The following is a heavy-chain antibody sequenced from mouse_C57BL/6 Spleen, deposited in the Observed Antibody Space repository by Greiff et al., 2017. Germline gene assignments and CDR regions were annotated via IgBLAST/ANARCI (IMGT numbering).Heavy chain of an antibody. CDR1: GYTFTDYY. CDR2: INPNNGGT. CDR3: ARGGNYLYAMDY. J-gene: IGHJ4*01. D-gene: IGHD2-1*01. Sequence: EVQLQQSGPELVKPGASVKISCKASGYTFTDYYMNWVKQSHGKSLEWIGDINPNNGGTSYNQKFKGKATLTVDKSSSTAYMELRSLTSENSAVYYCARGGNYLYAMDYGGQGTSVTVSS. V-gene: IGHV1-26*01.